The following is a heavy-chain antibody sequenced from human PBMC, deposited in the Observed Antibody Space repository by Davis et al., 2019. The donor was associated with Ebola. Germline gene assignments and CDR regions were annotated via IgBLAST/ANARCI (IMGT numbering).Heavy chain of an antibody. CDR1: GYSFTTYW. V-gene: IGHV5-51*01. D-gene: IGHD2-21*02. J-gene: IGHJ4*02. CDR2: VYPGDSDT. Sequence: GESLNTSCKASGYSFTTYWTGWARQMPGTGLEWMWNVYPGDSDTRYSPSFQGHVTISAEKSSTTAYLQWSSLKASDTATYYCAKLGRSSDYYGRHFDWWGQGTRVTVSS. CDR3: AKLGRSSDYYGRHFDW.